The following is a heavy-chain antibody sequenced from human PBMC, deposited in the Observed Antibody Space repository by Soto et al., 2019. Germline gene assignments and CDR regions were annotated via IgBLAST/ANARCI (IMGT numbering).Heavy chain of an antibody. CDR3: ARGSSDYYCDQLGY. D-gene: IGHD4-17*01. CDR2: IIPIFGTA. J-gene: IGHJ4*02. CDR1: GGTFSSYA. V-gene: IGHV1-69*13. Sequence: SVKYSCKASGGTFSSYAISWVRQAPGQGLEWMGGIIPIFGTANYAQKFQGRVTITADESTSTAYMELSSLRSEDTAVYYCARGSSDYYCDQLGYWGQGTLVTVSS.